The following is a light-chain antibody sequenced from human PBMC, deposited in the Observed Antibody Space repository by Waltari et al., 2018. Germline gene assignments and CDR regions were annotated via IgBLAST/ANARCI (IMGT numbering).Light chain of an antibody. CDR1: SGSVSTTYY. V-gene: IGLV8-61*01. CDR2: DTT. CDR3: VLSMGSGIWV. J-gene: IGLJ3*02. Sequence: QTVVTQEPSLSVSPGGTVTLTCGLSSGSVSTTYYPSCYQPAPGQAPRPLIFDTTTLSSGVPDRFSGSILDNKAALTITGAQADDESDYYCVLSMGSGIWVFGGGTKLTVL.